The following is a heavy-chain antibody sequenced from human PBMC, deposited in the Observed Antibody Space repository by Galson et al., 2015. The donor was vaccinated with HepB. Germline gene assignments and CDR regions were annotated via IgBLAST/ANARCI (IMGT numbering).Heavy chain of an antibody. Sequence: SLRLSCAVSGFALSNYAMTWVRQAPGKGLEWVSSISASGGKTYYADPVKGRFIISRDNSKNTLYLQMNSLRVGDTAVFYCAKPLEGTYYDFWSGYADYYFYGLDVWGHGATVTVSS. J-gene: IGHJ6*02. V-gene: IGHV3-23*01. CDR1: GFALSNYA. CDR2: ISASGGKT. CDR3: AKPLEGTYYDFWSGYADYYFYGLDV. D-gene: IGHD3-3*01.